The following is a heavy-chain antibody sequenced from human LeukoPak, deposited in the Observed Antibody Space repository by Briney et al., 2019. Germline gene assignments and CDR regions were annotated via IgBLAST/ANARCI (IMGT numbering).Heavy chain of an antibody. D-gene: IGHD1-26*01. CDR1: GYTFTRYG. V-gene: IGHV1-18*01. CDR2: ISAYNGNT. Sequence: GSVKPSCKPSGYTFTRYGISGVRRAPGHGVEWMGWISAYNGNTNYAQKLQGRVTMTTDTSTSTAYMELRSLRADDTAVYYCARDVGATFDYWGQGTLVTVSS. J-gene: IGHJ4*02. CDR3: ARDVGATFDY.